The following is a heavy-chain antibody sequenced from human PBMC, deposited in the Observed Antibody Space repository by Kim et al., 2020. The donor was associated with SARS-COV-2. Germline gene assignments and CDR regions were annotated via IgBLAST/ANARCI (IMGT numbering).Heavy chain of an antibody. Sequence: SVKGRFTISRDNSKNTLYLQMNSLRAEDTAVYYCARDHCSSTSCPPAFDYWGQGTLVTVSS. V-gene: IGHV3-53*01. D-gene: IGHD2-2*01. J-gene: IGHJ4*02. CDR3: ARDHCSSTSCPPAFDY.